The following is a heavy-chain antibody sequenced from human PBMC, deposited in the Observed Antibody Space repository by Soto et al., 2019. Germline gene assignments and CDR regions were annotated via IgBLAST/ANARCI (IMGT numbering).Heavy chain of an antibody. CDR2: IYYSGST. V-gene: IGHV4-39*01. Sequence: SETLSLTCTVSGGSIGSSSYYWGWIRQPPGEGLEWIGSIYYSGSTYYNPSLKSRVTISVDTSKNQFSLKLSSVTAADTAVYYCASYSSGFDYWGQGTLVTVSS. J-gene: IGHJ4*02. CDR1: GGSIGSSSYY. D-gene: IGHD6-19*01. CDR3: ASYSSGFDY.